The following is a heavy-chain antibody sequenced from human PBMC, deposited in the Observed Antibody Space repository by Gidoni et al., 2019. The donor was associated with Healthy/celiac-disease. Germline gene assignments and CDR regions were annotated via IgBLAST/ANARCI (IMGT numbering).Heavy chain of an antibody. Sequence: QVQLQESGPGLVKPSQTLSLTCTVSGGSISSGSYYWSWIRQPAGKGLEWIGLIYTSGSTNYNPSLKSRVTMSVDTSKNQFSLKLSSVTAADTAVYYCARDVGYYYGSGSYYNYWGQGTLVTVSS. J-gene: IGHJ4*02. D-gene: IGHD3-10*01. V-gene: IGHV4-61*02. CDR2: IYTSGST. CDR1: GGSISSGSYY. CDR3: ARDVGYYYGSGSYYNY.